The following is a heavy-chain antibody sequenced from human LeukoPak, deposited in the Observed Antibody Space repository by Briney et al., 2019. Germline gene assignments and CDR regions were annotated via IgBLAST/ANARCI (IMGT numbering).Heavy chain of an antibody. CDR2: IIPILGIA. D-gene: IGHD4-17*01. J-gene: IGHJ3*02. V-gene: IGHV1-69*04. CDR3: AREGTTADAFDI. CDR1: GGTFSSYA. Sequence: GASVKVSCKASGGTFSSYAISWVRQAPGQGLEWMGRIIPILGIANYAQKFQGRVTITADKSTSTAYMELNSLRSEDTAVYYCAREGTTADAFDIWGQGTMVTVSS.